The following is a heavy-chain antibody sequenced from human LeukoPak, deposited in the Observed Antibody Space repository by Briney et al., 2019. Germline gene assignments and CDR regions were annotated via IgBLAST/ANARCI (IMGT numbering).Heavy chain of an antibody. J-gene: IGHJ6*03. CDR1: GFTFSSYG. CDR3: ARDCGSGSYSYYYYYYMDV. D-gene: IGHD3-10*01. Sequence: GRSLRLSCAASGFTFSSYGMHWVRQAPGKGLEWVAFIRYDGSNKYYADSVKGRFTISRDNSKNTLYLQMNSLRAEDTAVYYCARDCGSGSYSYYYYYYMDVWGKGTTVTVSS. V-gene: IGHV3-30*02. CDR2: IRYDGSNK.